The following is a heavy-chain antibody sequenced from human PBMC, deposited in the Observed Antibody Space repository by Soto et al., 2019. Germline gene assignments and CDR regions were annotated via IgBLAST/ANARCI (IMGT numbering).Heavy chain of an antibody. J-gene: IGHJ5*02. D-gene: IGHD3-3*02. V-gene: IGHV4-39*01. CDR2: IFYLGSS. CDR3: ARHSLALRKNNWFDP. Sequence: PSETLSLTCTVSGDSISRSDFYWVWVRQPPGKGLEWIGSIFYLGSSYYNPSLKSRVTMSVDTSKNQFSLRLRSVTAADTALYFCARHSLALRKNNWFDPWGQGIMVTVSS. CDR1: GDSISRSDFY.